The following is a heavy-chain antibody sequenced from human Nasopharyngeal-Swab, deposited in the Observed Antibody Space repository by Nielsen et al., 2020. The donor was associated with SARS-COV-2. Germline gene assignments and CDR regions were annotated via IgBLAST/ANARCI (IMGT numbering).Heavy chain of an antibody. J-gene: IGHJ4*02. CDR2: INDYGDRI. V-gene: IGHV3-64*04. Sequence: GESLKISCSASGFSFSSNAMHWVRQAPGKGLEYVATINDYGDRINYADSVKGRFTISRDNAKNSLYLQINSPRAEDTAVYYCARVGSVRGFDYWGQGTLVTVSS. CDR1: GFSFSSNA. D-gene: IGHD3-10*01. CDR3: ARVGSVRGFDY.